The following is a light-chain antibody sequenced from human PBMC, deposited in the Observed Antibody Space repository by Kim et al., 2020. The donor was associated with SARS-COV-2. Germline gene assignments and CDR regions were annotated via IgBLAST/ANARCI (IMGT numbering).Light chain of an antibody. J-gene: IGLJ2*01. CDR3: QVWDRSTAT. V-gene: IGLV3-1*01. Sequence: VSPEQTASITGSGEKLGDKYACWYQQKPGQPPLLVIYQDDKRPSGIPERFSGSNSGNTATLTISGTQAMDEADYYCQVWDRSTATFGGGTQLTVL. CDR2: QDD. CDR1: KLGDKY.